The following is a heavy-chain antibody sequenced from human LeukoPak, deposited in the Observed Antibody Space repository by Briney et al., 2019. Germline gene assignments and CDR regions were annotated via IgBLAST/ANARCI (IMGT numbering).Heavy chain of an antibody. V-gene: IGHV3-23*01. Sequence: GGSLRLTCAASGFTFSSYGMSWVRQAPGKGLEWVSSISGSGGTTYYADSVKGRFTLSRDNSKNTLYLQMNSLRAEDTAVYYCAKGSRSLRFGEAGDYWGQGTLVTVSS. CDR3: AKGSRSLRFGEAGDY. CDR2: ISGSGGTT. D-gene: IGHD3-10*01. CDR1: GFTFSSYG. J-gene: IGHJ4*02.